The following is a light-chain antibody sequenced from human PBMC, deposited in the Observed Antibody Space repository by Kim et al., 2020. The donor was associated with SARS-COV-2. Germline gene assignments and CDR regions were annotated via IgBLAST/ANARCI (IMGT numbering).Light chain of an antibody. CDR2: DTN. V-gene: IGLV7-46*01. Sequence: PGGTFTLTCGSTTGSVTSNHYACWFQQRPGRAPRTLIYDTNKRQSWTPSRFSGSLRGGEAALTLSGAQPEDEADYYCLLYYSGARVFGGGTQLTVL. CDR1: TGSVTSNHY. J-gene: IGLJ3*02. CDR3: LLYYSGARV.